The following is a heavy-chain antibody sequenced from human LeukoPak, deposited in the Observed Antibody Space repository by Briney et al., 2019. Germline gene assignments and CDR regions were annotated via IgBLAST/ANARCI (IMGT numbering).Heavy chain of an antibody. J-gene: IGHJ6*03. Sequence: GRSLRLSCAASGFTFSSYAMHWVRQAPGKGLEWVAVISYDGNNKYYADSVKGRFTISRDNSKNTLYLQMNSLRAEDTAVYYCARVVVPAAIPPGSWYYYYMDVWGKGTTVTVSS. CDR3: ARVVVPAAIPPGSWYYYYMDV. CDR2: ISYDGNNK. CDR1: GFTFSSYA. V-gene: IGHV3-30-3*01. D-gene: IGHD2-2*01.